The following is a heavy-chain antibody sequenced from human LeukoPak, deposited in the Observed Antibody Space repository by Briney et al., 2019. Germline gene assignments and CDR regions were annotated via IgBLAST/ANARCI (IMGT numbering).Heavy chain of an antibody. Sequence: ASVKVSCKASGGTFSSYAISWVRQTPGQGLEWMGGIIPIFGTANYAQKFQGRVTITTDESTSTAYMELSSLRSEDTAVYYCATEFMTPGGYWGQGTLVTVSS. CDR3: ATEFMTPGGY. J-gene: IGHJ4*02. CDR2: IIPIFGTA. D-gene: IGHD3-16*01. V-gene: IGHV1-69*05. CDR1: GGTFSSYA.